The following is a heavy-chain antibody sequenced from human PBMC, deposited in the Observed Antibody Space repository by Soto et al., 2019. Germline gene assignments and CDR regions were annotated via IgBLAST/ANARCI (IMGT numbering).Heavy chain of an antibody. V-gene: IGHV5-10-1*01. CDR2: IDPSDSYT. Sequence: PGESLKISCKGSGYSFTSYWISWVRQMPGKGLDWMGRIDPSDSYTNSSPSFQGHVTISADKSISTAYLQWSSLKASDTAMYYCARLTAGSADYWGQGTLVTVSS. CDR1: GYSFTSYW. J-gene: IGHJ4*02. CDR3: ARLTAGSADY. D-gene: IGHD6-13*01.